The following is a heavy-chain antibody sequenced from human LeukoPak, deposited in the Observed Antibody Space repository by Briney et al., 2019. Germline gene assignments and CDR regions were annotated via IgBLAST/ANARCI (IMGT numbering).Heavy chain of an antibody. CDR3: ASGYSDYYDSSGYYYAPED. Sequence: SETLSLTCTVSGGSISSSSYYWGRIRQPPGKGLEWIGSIYDSGSTYYNPSLKSRVTISVDTSKNQFSLKLSSVTAADTAVYYCASGYSDYYDSSGYYYAPEDWSQGTLVTVSS. CDR1: GGSISSSSYY. D-gene: IGHD3-22*01. V-gene: IGHV4-39*07. J-gene: IGHJ4*02. CDR2: IYDSGST.